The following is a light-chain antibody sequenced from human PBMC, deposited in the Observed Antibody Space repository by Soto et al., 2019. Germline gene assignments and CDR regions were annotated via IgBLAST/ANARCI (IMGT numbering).Light chain of an antibody. CDR2: DAS. J-gene: IGKJ1*01. V-gene: IGKV1-5*01. Sequence: DIQMTQSPSTRSASVGDTVTITCRASQSVSRWLAWYEHKPGKAPALLIYDASSLESGVPSRFSGSGSGTEFTLTISSLQADDSATYYCQQYKSYSQWTLGQGTKVEIK. CDR1: QSVSRW. CDR3: QQYKSYSQWT.